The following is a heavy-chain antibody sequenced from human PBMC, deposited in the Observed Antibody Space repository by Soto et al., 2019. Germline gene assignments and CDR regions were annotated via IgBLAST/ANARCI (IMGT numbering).Heavy chain of an antibody. J-gene: IGHJ3*01. CDR1: GFGFSAYS. CDR2: MSATGGST. CDR3: AKSWGDTWQESAFDV. V-gene: IGHV3-23*01. Sequence: ELRLLESGGDLIQPGGSLRLSCAASGFGFSAYSMSWVRQAPGKGLEWVSGMSATGGSTYYIDSVKGRFIISRDNSRKTLYLQMNSLRADDTAIYYCAKSWGDTWQESAFDVWGLGTMVTV. D-gene: IGHD5-18*01.